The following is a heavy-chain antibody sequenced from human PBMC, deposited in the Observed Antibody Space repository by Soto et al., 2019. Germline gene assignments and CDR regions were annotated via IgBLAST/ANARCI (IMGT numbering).Heavy chain of an antibody. J-gene: IGHJ4*02. CDR1: GDNLASHW. CDR3: ARYSGSYWHYLDF. CDR2: IYPGDSDT. D-gene: IGHD1-26*01. Sequence: GESLNISCTGSGDNLASHWVTWVRQMPEKGLEWIGTIYPGDSDTKYRPAFRGQVTISADTSVSTAYLQWRSLEATDSAIYYCARYSGSYWHYLDFWGQGTLVTVSS. V-gene: IGHV5-51*01.